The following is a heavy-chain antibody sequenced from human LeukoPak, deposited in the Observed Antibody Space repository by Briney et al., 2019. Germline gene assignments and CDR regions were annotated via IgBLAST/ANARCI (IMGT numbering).Heavy chain of an antibody. CDR2: ISGSGGST. CDR3: AKKLTHCSSTSCPYYFDY. D-gene: IGHD2-2*01. CDR1: GFTFSSYA. Sequence: GGSLRLSCAASGFTFSSYAMSWVRQAPGKGLEWVSAISGSGGSTHYADSVKGRFTISRDNSKNTLYLQMNSLRAEDTAVYYCAKKLTHCSSTSCPYYFDYWGQGTLVTVSS. V-gene: IGHV3-23*01. J-gene: IGHJ4*02.